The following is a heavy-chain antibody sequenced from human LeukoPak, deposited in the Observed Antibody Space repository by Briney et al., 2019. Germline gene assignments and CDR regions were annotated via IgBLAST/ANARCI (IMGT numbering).Heavy chain of an antibody. D-gene: IGHD3-22*01. CDR2: IWADGAP. J-gene: IGHJ4*02. V-gene: IGHV4-61*02. Sequence: SQTLSLTCTVSGGSISSGNYYWSWIRQPPGKGLEWIGRIWADGAPTYRPSLKNRVTISVDTSKNQFSLRLSSVTAADTAVYYCARGRDSRGYQFMGFDSWGQGTLVTVSS. CDR1: GGSISSGNYY. CDR3: ARGRDSRGYQFMGFDS.